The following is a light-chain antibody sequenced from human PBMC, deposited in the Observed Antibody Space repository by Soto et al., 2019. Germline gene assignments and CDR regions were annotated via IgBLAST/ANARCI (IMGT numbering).Light chain of an antibody. CDR3: QQLNSYPLT. CDR1: QGISSY. CDR2: AAS. V-gene: IGKV1-9*01. Sequence: DIQMTQSPSTLSASVGYRFTITCRASQGISSYLAWCQQKPGKAPNLLIYAASSLQSGVPSRFSGSGSGTEFTLTISSLQPEDFATYYCQQLNSYPLTFGQGTRLQIK. J-gene: IGKJ5*01.